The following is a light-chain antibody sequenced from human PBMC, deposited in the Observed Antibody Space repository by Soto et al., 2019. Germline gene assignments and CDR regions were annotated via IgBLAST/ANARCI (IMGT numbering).Light chain of an antibody. J-gene: IGKJ1*01. CDR2: GAS. CDR1: QSVSSSY. V-gene: IGKV3-20*01. CDR3: QQYGSSLTWT. Sequence: ESVLTQSPGTLCLSPGERATLSCRASQSVSSSYLAWYQQKPGQAPRLLIYGASSRATGIPDRFSGSGSGTDFTLTISRLEPEDFAVYYCQQYGSSLTWTFGQVT.